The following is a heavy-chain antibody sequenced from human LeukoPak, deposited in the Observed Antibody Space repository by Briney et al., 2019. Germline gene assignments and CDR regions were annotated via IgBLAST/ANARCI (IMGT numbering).Heavy chain of an antibody. CDR2: ISAYNGNT. CDR3: ARVGTAMVLANPRDY. Sequence: ASVKVSCKASGYTFTSYGISWVRQAPGQGLEWMGWISAYNGNTNYAQKLQGRVTMTTDTSTSTDYMELRSLRSDDDAVYYCARVGTAMVLANPRDYWGQGTLVTVSS. D-gene: IGHD5-18*01. V-gene: IGHV1-18*01. J-gene: IGHJ4*02. CDR1: GYTFTSYG.